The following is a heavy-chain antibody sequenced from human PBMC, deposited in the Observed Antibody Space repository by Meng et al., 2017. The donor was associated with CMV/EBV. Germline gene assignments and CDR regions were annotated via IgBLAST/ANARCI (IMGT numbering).Heavy chain of an antibody. J-gene: IGHJ4*02. CDR1: GGTFNSYA. CDR2: IIPILGIA. Sequence: SVKVSCKASGGTFNSYAISWVRQAPGQGREWMGGIIPILGIANYAQKFQGRVTITADKSTSTAYMELSSLRAEDTAVYYCAGGYYGSGLDYWGQGTLVTVSS. CDR3: AGGYYGSGLDY. V-gene: IGHV1-69*10. D-gene: IGHD3-10*01.